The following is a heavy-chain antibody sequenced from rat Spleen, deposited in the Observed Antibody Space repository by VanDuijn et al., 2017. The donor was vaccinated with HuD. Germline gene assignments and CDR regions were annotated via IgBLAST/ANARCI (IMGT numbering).Heavy chain of an antibody. V-gene: IGHV5-46*01. CDR2: ISTSGGST. CDR3: AKDKDGGYVMDA. Sequence: EVQLVESDGGLVQPGRSLKLSCAASGFTFSSFPMAWVRQAPTKGLEWVATISTSGGSTYYRDSVKGRFTISRDNAENTVYLQMNSLRAEDTATYYCAKDKDGGYVMDAWGQGASVTVSS. D-gene: IGHD1-11*01. CDR1: GFTFSSFP. J-gene: IGHJ4*01.